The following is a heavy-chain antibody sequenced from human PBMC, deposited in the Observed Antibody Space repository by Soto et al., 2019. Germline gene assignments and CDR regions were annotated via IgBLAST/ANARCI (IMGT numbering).Heavy chain of an antibody. V-gene: IGHV3-23*01. CDR3: AKDKRPLSYCSGGSCYLYFDY. CDR2: ISGSGGST. CDR1: GFTFSSYA. D-gene: IGHD2-15*01. Sequence: GGSLRLSCAASGFTFSSYAMSWVRQAPGKGLEWVSAISGSGGSTYYADSAKGRFTISRDNSKNTLYLQMNSLRAEDTAVYYCAKDKRPLSYCSGGSCYLYFDYWGQGTLVTVSS. J-gene: IGHJ4*02.